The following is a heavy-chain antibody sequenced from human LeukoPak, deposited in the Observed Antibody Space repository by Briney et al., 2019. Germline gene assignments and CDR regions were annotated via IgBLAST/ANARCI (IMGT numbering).Heavy chain of an antibody. V-gene: IGHV4-34*01. J-gene: IGHJ6*03. CDR1: GGSFSGYY. CDR3: ARGRYCSSTSCYTSNLYYYYYYMDV. CDR2: INHSGST. Sequence: PSETLSLTCAVYGGSFSGYYWSWLRQPPGKGLEWIGEINHSGSTNYNPSLKSRVTISVDTSKNQFSLKLSSVTAADTAVYYCARGRYCSSTSCYTSNLYYYYYYMDVWGKGTTVTVSS. D-gene: IGHD2-2*02.